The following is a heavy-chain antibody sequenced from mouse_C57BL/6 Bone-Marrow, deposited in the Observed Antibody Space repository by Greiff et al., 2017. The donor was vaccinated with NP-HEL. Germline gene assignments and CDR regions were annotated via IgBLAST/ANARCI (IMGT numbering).Heavy chain of an antibody. D-gene: IGHD1-1*01. CDR2: IDPSDSYT. J-gene: IGHJ2*01. V-gene: IGHV1-69*01. Sequence: QVQLQQPGAELVMPGASVKLSCKASGYTFTSYWMHWVKQRPGQGLEWIGEIDPSDSYTNYNQKFKGKSTLTVDKSSSTAYMQLGSLTSEDSAVYYCARGGVITTVVAPFDYWGQGTTLTVSS. CDR1: GYTFTSYW. CDR3: ARGGVITTVVAPFDY.